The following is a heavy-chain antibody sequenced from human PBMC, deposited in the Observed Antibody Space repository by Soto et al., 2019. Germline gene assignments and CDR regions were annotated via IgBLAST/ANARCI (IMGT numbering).Heavy chain of an antibody. Sequence: PGGSLRLSCAASGFTFSSYAMHWVRQAPGKGLEWVAVISYDGSNKYYADSVKGRFTISRDNSKNTLYLQMNSLRAEDTAVYYCARDPPSSRGYSNGSQEGYFDYWGQETLVTVSS. D-gene: IGHD5-18*01. CDR1: GFTFSSYA. J-gene: IGHJ4*02. CDR3: ARDPPSSRGYSNGSQEGYFDY. CDR2: ISYDGSNK. V-gene: IGHV3-30-3*01.